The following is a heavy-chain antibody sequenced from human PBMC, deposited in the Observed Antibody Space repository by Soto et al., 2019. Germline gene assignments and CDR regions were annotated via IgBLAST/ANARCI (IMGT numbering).Heavy chain of an antibody. CDR2: FRTSGDGGTT. J-gene: IGHJ4*02. CDR3: AFSFGGYFDY. Sequence: GGSLRLSCAASGFTFSSYSMSWVRQAPGKGLEWVSGFRTSGDGGTTYYADSVKGRFTISRDNSKNMLFLQMNSLRAEDTAVYYCAFSFGGYFDYWGQGTLVTVSS. CDR1: GFTFSSYS. V-gene: IGHV3-23*01. D-gene: IGHD2-15*01.